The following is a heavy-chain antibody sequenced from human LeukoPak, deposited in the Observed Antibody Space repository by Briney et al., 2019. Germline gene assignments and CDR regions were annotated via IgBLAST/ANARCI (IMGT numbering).Heavy chain of an antibody. D-gene: IGHD5/OR15-5a*01. CDR3: ARRGGLSTIPPDFDY. CDR2: ISAYNGNT. Sequence: ASVNVSCKASGYTFTSYGISWVRQAPGQGLERMGWISAYNGNTNYAQKLQGRVTMTTDTSTSTAYMELRSLRSDDTAVYYCARRGGLSTIPPDFDYWGQGTLVTVSS. V-gene: IGHV1-18*01. CDR1: GYTFTSYG. J-gene: IGHJ4*02.